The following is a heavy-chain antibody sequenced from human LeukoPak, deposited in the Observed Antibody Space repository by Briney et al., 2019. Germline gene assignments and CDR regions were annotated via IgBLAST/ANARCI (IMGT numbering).Heavy chain of an antibody. V-gene: IGHV1-46*01. CDR2: INPSGGST. CDR1: GYTFTSYY. CDR3: ARSGPYYDFWSGYPWDYYYCMDV. Sequence: ASVKVSCKASGYTFTSYYMHWVRQAPGQGLEWMGIINPSGGSTSYAQKFQGRVTMTRDMSTSTVYMELSSLRSEDTAVYYCARSGPYYDFWSGYPWDYYYCMDVWGKGTTVTLSS. D-gene: IGHD3-3*01. J-gene: IGHJ6*03.